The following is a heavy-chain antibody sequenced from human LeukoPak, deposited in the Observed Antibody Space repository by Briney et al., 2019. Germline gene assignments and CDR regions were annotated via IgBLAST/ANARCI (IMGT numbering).Heavy chain of an antibody. J-gene: IGHJ4*02. CDR1: GGTFSSYA. CDR3: ARDGSSPLNYGDYGALDY. V-gene: IGHV1-69*13. D-gene: IGHD4-17*01. Sequence: ASVKVSCKASGGTFSSYAISWVRQAPGQGREWMGGIIPIFGTANYAQKFQGRVTITADESTSTAYMELSSLRSEDTAVYYCARDGSSPLNYGDYGALDYWGQGTLVTVSS. CDR2: IIPIFGTA.